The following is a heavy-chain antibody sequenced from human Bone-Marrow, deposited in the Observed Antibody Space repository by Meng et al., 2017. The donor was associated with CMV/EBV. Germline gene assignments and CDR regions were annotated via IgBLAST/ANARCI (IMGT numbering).Heavy chain of an antibody. Sequence: SVKVSCKASGGTFSSYAISWVRQAPGQGLEWMGGIIPIFGTANYAQKFQGRVTITTDESTSTAYMELSSLRSEDTAVYYCARDFRELNSYGMDVWGQGNTVTVSS. CDR2: IIPIFGTA. D-gene: IGHD1-26*01. CDR1: GGTFSSYA. J-gene: IGHJ6*02. CDR3: ARDFRELNSYGMDV. V-gene: IGHV1-69*05.